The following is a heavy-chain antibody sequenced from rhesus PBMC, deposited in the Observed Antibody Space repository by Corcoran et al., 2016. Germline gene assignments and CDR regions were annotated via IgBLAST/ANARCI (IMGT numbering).Heavy chain of an antibody. CDR3: ARARGCSGGVCDDYGLDS. D-gene: IGHD2-8*01. J-gene: IGHJ6*01. CDR2: IYGNGGST. Sequence: QVQLQESGPGLVKPSETLSLTCAVSGGSISSNWWSWIRQPPGTGLEWIGRIYGNGGSTKYNPALKMRVTIAIDTSRTQFSLKLRSVTAADTARYYCARARGCSGGVCDDYGLDSWGQGVVVTVSS. V-gene: IGHV4-160*01. CDR1: GGSISSNW.